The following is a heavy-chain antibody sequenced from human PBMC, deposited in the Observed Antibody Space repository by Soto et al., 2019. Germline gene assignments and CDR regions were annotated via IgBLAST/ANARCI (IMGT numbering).Heavy chain of an antibody. D-gene: IGHD2-2*01. CDR3: AKGVLGYCTSTSCHAYWFDP. Sequence: EVQLLESGGGLVQPGGSLRLSCAASGFTFSSYAMSWVRQAPGKGLEWVSAISGSGDSTYYADSVKGRFTISRDNSKNTLYLQMNSLSAEDTAVYYCAKGVLGYCTSTSCHAYWFDPWGQGTLVTVSS. V-gene: IGHV3-23*01. CDR1: GFTFSSYA. CDR2: ISGSGDST. J-gene: IGHJ5*02.